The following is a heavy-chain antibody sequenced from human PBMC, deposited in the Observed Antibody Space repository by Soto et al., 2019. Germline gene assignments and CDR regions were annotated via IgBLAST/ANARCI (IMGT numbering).Heavy chain of an antibody. CDR3: ARPGLGSSYFDY. CDR1: GGSISSSSYY. V-gene: IGHV4-39*01. CDR2: IYYSGST. D-gene: IGHD6-6*01. Sequence: SETLSLTCTVSGGSISSSSYYWGWIRQPPGKGLEWIGSIYYSGSTYYNPSLKSRVTISVDTSKNQFSLKLSSVTAADTAVYYCARPGLGSSYFDYWGQGTRVTVSS. J-gene: IGHJ4*02.